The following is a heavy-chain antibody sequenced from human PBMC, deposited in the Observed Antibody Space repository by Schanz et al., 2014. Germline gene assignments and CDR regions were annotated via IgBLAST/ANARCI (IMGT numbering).Heavy chain of an antibody. CDR3: ARPSGSSDTSWFDPFDI. CDR2: IGPDSGST. D-gene: IGHD2-2*01. CDR1: GYTYIAYD. Sequence: QVQLVQSGAEVKPPGASVRVSCKASGYTYIAYDMHWVRQAPGQGLEWMGRIGPDSGSTSYAQKFQGRVTMTTDTSISTAYMELSSLRSDDTAVYFWARPSGSSDTSWFDPFDIWGQGTMVTVSS. J-gene: IGHJ3*02. V-gene: IGHV1-2*06.